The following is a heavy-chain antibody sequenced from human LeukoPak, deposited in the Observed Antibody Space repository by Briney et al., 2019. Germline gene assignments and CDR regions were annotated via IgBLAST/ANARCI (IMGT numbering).Heavy chain of an antibody. Sequence: GGSLRLSCAASGFTFSNYGMSWVRQAPGKGLEWVSVVSDSGSYAYYADSVKGRFTISRDNSKNTLYLQMNSLRAEDTAAYYCAPDLRGSAWSLDYWGQGTLVTVSS. V-gene: IGHV3-23*01. CDR2: VSDSGSYA. CDR1: GFTFSNYG. J-gene: IGHJ4*02. CDR3: APDLRGSAWSLDY. D-gene: IGHD6-19*01.